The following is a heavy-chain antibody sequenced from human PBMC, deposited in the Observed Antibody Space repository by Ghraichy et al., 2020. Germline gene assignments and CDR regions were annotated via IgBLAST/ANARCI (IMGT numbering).Heavy chain of an antibody. V-gene: IGHV3-30*03. CDR2: ISNDGSKT. J-gene: IGHJ4*02. CDR3: ARWDGGRSIDY. D-gene: IGHD3-16*01. Sequence: GGSLRLSCAASGLTLSRYGMHWVRQAPGKGLEWVAYISNDGSKTNHADSVKGRFTISRDNTKNTLYLQMNSLRDEDTAVYYCARWDGGRSIDYWGQGTLVTVSS. CDR1: GLTLSRYG.